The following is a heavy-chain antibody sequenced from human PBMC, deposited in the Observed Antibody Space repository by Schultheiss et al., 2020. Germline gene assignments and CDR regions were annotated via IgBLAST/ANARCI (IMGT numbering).Heavy chain of an antibody. CDR1: GGTFSSYA. D-gene: IGHD3-10*01. CDR2: IIPIFGTA. CDR3: AREGYYGSGSYSIEGNWFDP. V-gene: IGHV1-69*13. J-gene: IGHJ5*02. Sequence: VKVSCKASGGTFSSYAISWVRQAPGQGLEWMGGIIPIFGTANYAQKFQGSVTITADESTSTAYMELSSLGSEDTAVYYCAREGYYGSGSYSIEGNWFDPWGEGTLGTVFS.